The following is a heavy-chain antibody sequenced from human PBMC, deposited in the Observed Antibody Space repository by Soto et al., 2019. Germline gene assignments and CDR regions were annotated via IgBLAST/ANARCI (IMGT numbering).Heavy chain of an antibody. Sequence: SETLSLTCTVSGGSISSYYCSWIRQPPGKGLEWIGYIYYSGSTNYNPSLKSRVTISVDTSKNQFSLKLSSVTAADTAVYYCASAGRACSSTSCQGEAFDIWGQGTMVTVSS. CDR1: GGSISSYY. CDR2: IYYSGST. V-gene: IGHV4-59*08. CDR3: ASAGRACSSTSCQGEAFDI. J-gene: IGHJ3*02. D-gene: IGHD2-2*01.